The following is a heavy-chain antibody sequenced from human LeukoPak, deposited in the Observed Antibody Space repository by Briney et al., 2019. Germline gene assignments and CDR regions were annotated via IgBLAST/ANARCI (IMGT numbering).Heavy chain of an antibody. V-gene: IGHV4-4*07. CDR2: IYTSGST. CDR1: GGSISSYY. CDR3: ARDGREAVGAHKPGYYMDV. J-gene: IGHJ6*03. Sequence: SETLSLTCTVSGGSISSYYWSWIRQPAGKGLEWIGRIYTSGSTNYNPSLKSRVTMSVDTSKNQFSLKLSSVTAADTAVYYCARDGREAVGAHKPGYYMDVWGKGTTVTVSS. D-gene: IGHD1-26*01.